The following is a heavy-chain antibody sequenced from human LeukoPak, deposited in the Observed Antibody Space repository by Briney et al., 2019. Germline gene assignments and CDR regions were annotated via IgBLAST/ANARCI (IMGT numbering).Heavy chain of an antibody. D-gene: IGHD5-18*01. J-gene: IGHJ4*02. CDR1: GFTFTSYA. CDR3: AKGERGYRYGPYDF. CDR2: ISANDGST. V-gene: IGHV3-23*01. Sequence: GGSLRLSCAASGFTFTSYAMSWVRQAPGKGLMWVSTISANDGSTYYAESVEGRFTISRDNSKPTLYLQMNNLRADDTALYYCAKGERGYRYGPYDFWGQGTLVTVSS.